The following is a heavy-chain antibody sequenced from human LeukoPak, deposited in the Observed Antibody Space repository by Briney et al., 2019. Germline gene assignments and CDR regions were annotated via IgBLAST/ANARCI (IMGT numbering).Heavy chain of an antibody. D-gene: IGHD2-8*01. Sequence: SVKVSCKASGGTFSSYAISWVRQAPGQGLEWMGGIIPIFGTANYAQKFQGRVTITTDESTSTAYMELSSLRSEDTAVYYCARYLGVYCTNGVCYTGRNSSSWDDYWDQGTLVSVSS. J-gene: IGHJ4*02. CDR1: GGTFSSYA. CDR3: ARYLGVYCTNGVCYTGRNSSSWDDY. V-gene: IGHV1-69*05. CDR2: IIPIFGTA.